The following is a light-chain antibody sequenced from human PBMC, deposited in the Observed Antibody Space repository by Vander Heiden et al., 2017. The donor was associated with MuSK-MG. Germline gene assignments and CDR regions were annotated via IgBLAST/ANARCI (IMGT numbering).Light chain of an antibody. Sequence: LAVSLGERATINCKSSQSVLYSSNNKNYLAWYQQKPGQPPKLLIYWASTRESGVPDRFSGSGSGTDFTLTISSLQAEDVAVYYCQQEDSTPVTFGQGTKVEIK. CDR3: QQEDSTPVT. J-gene: IGKJ1*01. V-gene: IGKV4-1*01. CDR1: QSVLYSSNNKNY. CDR2: WAS.